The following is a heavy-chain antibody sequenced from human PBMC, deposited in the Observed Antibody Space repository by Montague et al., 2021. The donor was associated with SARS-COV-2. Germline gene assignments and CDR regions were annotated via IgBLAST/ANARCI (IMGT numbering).Heavy chain of an antibody. Sequence: SETLSLTCTVSGGSISSYYWSWIRQPPGKGLEWIGYIYYSGSTNYNPSLKSRVTISVDTSKNQFSLKLSSVTAADTAVYYCARALYCSDGSCYPNWFDPWGQGTLVTVYS. D-gene: IGHD2-15*01. J-gene: IGHJ5*02. CDR3: ARALYCSDGSCYPNWFDP. CDR1: GGSISSYY. V-gene: IGHV4-59*01. CDR2: IYYSGST.